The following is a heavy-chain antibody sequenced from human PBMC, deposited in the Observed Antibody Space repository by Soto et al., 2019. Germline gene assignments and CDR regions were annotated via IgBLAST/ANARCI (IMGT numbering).Heavy chain of an antibody. V-gene: IGHV1-58*01. J-gene: IGHJ4*02. CDR3: AADPYYYDSSDYYSFDQ. CDR2: IVVGSGNT. CDR1: GFNFRTTA. Sequence: SVKVSCKASGFNFRTTAVQWVRQARGQRLEWIGWIVVGSGNTNYAQNFHERVTITRDVSTSTAYMDVSSLRFEDTAVYYCAADPYYYDSSDYYSFDQWGQGTLVTV. D-gene: IGHD3-22*01.